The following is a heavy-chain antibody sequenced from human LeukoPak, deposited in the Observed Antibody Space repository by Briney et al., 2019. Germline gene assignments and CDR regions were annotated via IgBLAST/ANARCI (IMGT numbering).Heavy chain of an antibody. CDR3: ARDSGSYYYDSSGYYAFDI. J-gene: IGHJ3*02. CDR2: INPNSGGT. D-gene: IGHD3-22*01. V-gene: IGHV1-2*06. CDR1: GYTFTGYY. Sequence: ASVKVSCKASGYTFTGYYMHWVRQAPGQGLEWMGRINPNSGGTNYAQKFQGRVTMTRDTSISTAYMELSRLRSDDTAVYYCARDSGSYYYDSSGYYAFDIWGQGTMVTVSS.